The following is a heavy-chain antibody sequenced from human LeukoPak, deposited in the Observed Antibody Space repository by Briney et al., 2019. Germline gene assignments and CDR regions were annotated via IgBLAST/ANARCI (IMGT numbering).Heavy chain of an antibody. CDR2: ISGSGGST. D-gene: IGHD2-2*02. J-gene: IGHJ4*02. Sequence: GGSLRLSCAASGVTFSSYAMSWVRQAPGKGLEWVSGISGSGGSTYYADSVKGRFTISRNNSKNTLYLQMNSLRAEDTAVYYCEKDLLLYPLIGNFDYWGQGTLVTVSS. CDR3: EKDLLLYPLIGNFDY. V-gene: IGHV3-23*01. CDR1: GVTFSSYA.